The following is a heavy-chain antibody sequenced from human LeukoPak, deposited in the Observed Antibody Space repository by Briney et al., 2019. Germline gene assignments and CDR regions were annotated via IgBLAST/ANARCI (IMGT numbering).Heavy chain of an antibody. CDR1: GGSISSSSYY. V-gene: IGHV4-39*07. J-gene: IGHJ4*02. CDR2: INHSGST. D-gene: IGHD1-26*01. CDR3: ARGPPPDGGSYPFDY. Sequence: PSETLSLTCTVSGGSISSSSYYWGWIRQPPGKGLEWIGEINHSGSTNYNPSLESRVTISVDTSKNQFSLKLSSVTAADTAVYYCARGPPPDGGSYPFDYWGQGTLVTVSS.